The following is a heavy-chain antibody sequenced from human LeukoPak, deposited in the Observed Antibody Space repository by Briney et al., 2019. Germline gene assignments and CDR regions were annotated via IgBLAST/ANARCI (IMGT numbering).Heavy chain of an antibody. V-gene: IGHV1-8*01. CDR2: MNPNSGNT. Sequence: GASVKVSCKASGYTFTSYDINWVRQATGQGLEWMGWMNPNSGNTGYAQKFQGRVTMTRNTSISTAYMELSSLRSEDTAVYYCARGYVYCSSTSCYRYAFDIWGQGTMVTVSS. CDR3: ARGYVYCSSTSCYRYAFDI. CDR1: GYTFTSYD. J-gene: IGHJ3*02. D-gene: IGHD2-2*01.